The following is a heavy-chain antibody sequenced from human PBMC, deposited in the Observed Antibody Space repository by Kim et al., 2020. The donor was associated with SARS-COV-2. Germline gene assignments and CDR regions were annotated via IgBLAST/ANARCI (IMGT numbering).Heavy chain of an antibody. CDR3: AKGKPGLGELSLYYFDY. CDR2: ISYDGSNK. D-gene: IGHD3-16*02. CDR1: GFTFSSYG. Sequence: GGSLRLSCAASGFTFSSYGMHWVRQAPGKGLEWVAVISYDGSNKYYADSVKGRFTISRDNSKNTLYLQMNSLRAEDTAVYYCAKGKPGLGELSLYYFDY. J-gene: IGHJ4*01. V-gene: IGHV3-30*18.